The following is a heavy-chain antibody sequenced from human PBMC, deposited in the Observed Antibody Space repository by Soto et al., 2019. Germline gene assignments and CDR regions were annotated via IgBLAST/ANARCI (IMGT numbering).Heavy chain of an antibody. V-gene: IGHV3-11*05. Sequence: QVHLVESGGGLVKPGGSLRLSCAASGFTFSDYYMSWIRQAPGKGLEWVSYISGTSSYINYADSVKGRFTISRDNSKNTLYLQMNSLRAEDTAVYYCAKDHADGDYVGWFDPWGQGTLVTVSS. D-gene: IGHD4-17*01. CDR1: GFTFSDYY. CDR3: AKDHADGDYVGWFDP. CDR2: ISGTSSYI. J-gene: IGHJ5*02.